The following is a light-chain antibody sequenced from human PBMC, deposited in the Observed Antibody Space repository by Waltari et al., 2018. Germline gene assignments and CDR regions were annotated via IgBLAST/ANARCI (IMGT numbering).Light chain of an antibody. CDR3: QQLNSYQWT. Sequence: IQLTQSPSSLSASVGDRVTITCRASQGISNFLAWYQQKPGKAPNLLIYAASTLQSGVPARFGGSGSGTDFSLTISSLQPEDFATYYCQQLNSYQWTFGQGTKVEIK. J-gene: IGKJ1*01. CDR1: QGISNF. CDR2: AAS. V-gene: IGKV1-9*01.